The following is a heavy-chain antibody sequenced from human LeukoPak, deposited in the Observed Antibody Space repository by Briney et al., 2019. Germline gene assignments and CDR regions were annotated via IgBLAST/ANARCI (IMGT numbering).Heavy chain of an antibody. D-gene: IGHD6-13*01. V-gene: IGHV3-30*02. CDR2: IRYDGSNK. CDR1: GFIFSSYG. CDR3: AKDIGQQLVDPWYFDY. J-gene: IGHJ4*02. Sequence: GGSLRLSCAASGFIFSSYGMHCVRQAPGKGLEWVAFIRYDGSNKYYADSVKGRFTISRDNSKNSLYLQMNSLRAEDTALYYCAKDIGQQLVDPWYFDYWGQGTLVTVSS.